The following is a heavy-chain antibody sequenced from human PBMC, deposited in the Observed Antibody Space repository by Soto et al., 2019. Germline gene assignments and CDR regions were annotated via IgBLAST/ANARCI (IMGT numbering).Heavy chain of an antibody. CDR1: GDSISSNHW. CDR3: ARDEAHCSITNCCRFDY. Sequence: PSETLSLTCAVPGDSISSNHWRNCVRQTPGKGLEWVGEIWPSGDTNYSPAPDRRVTVFLDKSQNQFSLRLNSVTAADTVVYYCARDEAHCSITNCCRFDYWGQGILVTVSS. D-gene: IGHD2-2*01. V-gene: IGHV4-4*02. J-gene: IGHJ4*02. CDR2: IWPSGDT.